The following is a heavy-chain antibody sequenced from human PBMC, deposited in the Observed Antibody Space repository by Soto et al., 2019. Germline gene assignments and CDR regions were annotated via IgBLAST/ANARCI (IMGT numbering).Heavy chain of an antibody. CDR3: ASYGGNDAFDI. J-gene: IGHJ3*02. Sequence: GESLKISCAASGFTFSSYWMHWVRQAPGKGLVWVSRINSDGSSTSYADSVKGRFTISRDNAKNTLYLQMNSLRAEDTAVYYCASYGGNDAFDIWGQGTMVTVSS. V-gene: IGHV3-74*01. CDR1: GFTFSSYW. D-gene: IGHD4-17*01. CDR2: INSDGSST.